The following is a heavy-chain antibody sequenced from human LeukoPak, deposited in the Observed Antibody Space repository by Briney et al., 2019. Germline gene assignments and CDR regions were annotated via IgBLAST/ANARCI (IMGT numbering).Heavy chain of an antibody. V-gene: IGHV1-18*01. D-gene: IGHD4-17*01. CDR2: ISAYNGNT. CDR1: GYTFTSYG. Sequence: ASVKVSCKASGYTFTSYGISWVRQAPGQGLEWMGWISAYNGNTNYAQKLQGRVTMTTDTSTSTAYMELRSLRSDDTAVYYCAREGLGDYVSERSERGWFDPWGQGTLVTVSS. CDR3: AREGLGDYVSERSERGWFDP. J-gene: IGHJ5*02.